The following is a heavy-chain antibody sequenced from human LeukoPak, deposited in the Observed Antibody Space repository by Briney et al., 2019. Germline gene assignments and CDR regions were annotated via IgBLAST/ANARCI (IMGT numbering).Heavy chain of an antibody. CDR3: ARRLGGGYDILTGPGKTGFDY. CDR2: INHSGST. D-gene: IGHD3-9*01. CDR1: GGSFSGYY. Sequence: SETLSPTCAVYGGSFSGYYWSWIRQPPGKGLEWIGEINHSGSTNYNPSLKSRVTISVDTSKNQFSLKLSSVTAADTAVYYCARRLGGGYDILTGPGKTGFDYWGQGTLVTVSS. J-gene: IGHJ4*02. V-gene: IGHV4-34*01.